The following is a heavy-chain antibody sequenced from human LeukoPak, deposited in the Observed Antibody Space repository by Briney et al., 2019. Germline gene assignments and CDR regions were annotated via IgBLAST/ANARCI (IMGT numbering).Heavy chain of an antibody. D-gene: IGHD6-13*01. CDR1: GFTFDDYA. V-gene: IGHV3-9*01. CDR3: AKAVFSISWYGGF. CDR2: ISWNSVTK. J-gene: IGHJ4*02. Sequence: PGGSLRLSCAASGFTFDDYAMHWVRQAPGKGLEWVSGISWNSVTKVYADSVKGRFTISRDNSKNALYLQMNSLRTEDTALYYCAKAVFSISWYGGFWGQGTLVTVSS.